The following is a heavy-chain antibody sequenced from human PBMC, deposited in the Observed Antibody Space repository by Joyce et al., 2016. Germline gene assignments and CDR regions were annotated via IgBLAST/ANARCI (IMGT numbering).Heavy chain of an antibody. CDR3: ARDTAGIVRVAYH. CDR2: IIPMFAAP. Sequence: QVQMVQSGAEVKRPGSSVKVSCKSSGDTFNVYAFSWVRQAPGQGLEWMGGIIPMFAAPTYSQQFQGRVTITADESTSTVYMELSSLRSDDTAVYFCARDTAGIVRVAYHWGQGSLITVSS. D-gene: IGHD2-21*01. J-gene: IGHJ5*02. V-gene: IGHV1-69*12. CDR1: GDTFNVYA.